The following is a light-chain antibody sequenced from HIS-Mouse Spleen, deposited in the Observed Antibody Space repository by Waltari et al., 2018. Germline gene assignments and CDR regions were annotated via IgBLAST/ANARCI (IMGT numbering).Light chain of an antibody. CDR3: SSYTSSSTYV. J-gene: IGLJ1*01. Sequence: QSALTQPASVSGSPGQSITISCTGTSSAVGGYNHVARYQQHPGKAPKLMIYEVSNRPSGVSNRFSGSKSGNTASLTISGLQAEDEADYYCSSYTSSSTYVFGTGTKVTVL. V-gene: IGLV2-14*01. CDR1: SSAVGGYNH. CDR2: EVS.